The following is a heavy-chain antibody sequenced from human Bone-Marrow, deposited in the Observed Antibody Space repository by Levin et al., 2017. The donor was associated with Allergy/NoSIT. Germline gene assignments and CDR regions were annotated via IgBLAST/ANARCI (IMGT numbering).Heavy chain of an antibody. CDR3: ARSTWASNPIDF. J-gene: IGHJ4*01. V-gene: IGHV4-39*07. CDR2: IYYSGAT. Sequence: SETLSLTCLVSGGSISSSSYYWGWVRQSAGKGPEWIGAIYYSGATYYSPSLESRATILVDTSKNLFSLRLSSVTAADSAVYYCARSTWASNPIDFWGHGTLVTVSS. D-gene: IGHD7-27*01. CDR1: GGSISSSSYY.